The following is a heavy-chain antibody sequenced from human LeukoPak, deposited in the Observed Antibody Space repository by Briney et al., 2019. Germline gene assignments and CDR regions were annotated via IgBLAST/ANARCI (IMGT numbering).Heavy chain of an antibody. CDR2: IYYSGTT. J-gene: IGHJ4*02. Sequence: SETLSLTCTVSGGSISSSGYYWGWIRQPPGKGLEWIGSIYYSGTTYYNPSLKSRVIISVDTSKNQFSLKLSSVTAADTAVYYCARDTPGYSSGWNPPYYFDYWGQGTLVTVSS. CDR3: ARDTPGYSSGWNPPYYFDY. D-gene: IGHD6-19*01. V-gene: IGHV4-39*07. CDR1: GGSISSSGYY.